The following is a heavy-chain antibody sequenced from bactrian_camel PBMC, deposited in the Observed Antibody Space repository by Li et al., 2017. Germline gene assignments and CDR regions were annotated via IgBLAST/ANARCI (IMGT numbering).Heavy chain of an antibody. CDR3: AADRITEGIIGALRCLASTTGGKTAVFDY. Sequence: VQLVESGGGLVQPGGSLRLSCATSGFTFKNYWMYWVRQAPGKGLEWISRISSGAGTTHYATFYADSLKGRFTISRDATKNVLYLQMNSLKPEDTAMYYCAADRITEGIIGALRCLASTTGGKTAVFDYWGLGTQVTV. D-gene: IGHD1*01. CDR2: ISSGAGTT. J-gene: IGHJ4*01. CDR1: GFTFKNYW. V-gene: IGHV3S1*01.